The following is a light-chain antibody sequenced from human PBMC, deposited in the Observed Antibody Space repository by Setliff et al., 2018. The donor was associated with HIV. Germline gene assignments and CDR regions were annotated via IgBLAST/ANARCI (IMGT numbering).Light chain of an antibody. V-gene: IGLV2-11*01. CDR3: CSYAVTDTYA. Sequence: QSALNQPRSVSGSPGQSVTISCSGTSSDVGYYDFVSWYQHHPLKAPKLIIFDVNKRPSGVPARFSGSKSGSAASLTISGLQIEDEADYYCCSYAVTDTYAFGSGTKVTVL. CDR2: DVN. J-gene: IGLJ1*01. CDR1: SSDVGYYDF.